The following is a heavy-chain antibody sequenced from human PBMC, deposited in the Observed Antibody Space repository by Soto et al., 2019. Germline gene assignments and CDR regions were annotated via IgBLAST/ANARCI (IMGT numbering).Heavy chain of an antibody. V-gene: IGHV4-59*08. D-gene: IGHD3-22*01. J-gene: IGHJ4*02. CDR3: ARLGGYYQAFDS. CDR1: GCSISDYY. Sequence: SDTLSLTCTVFGCSISDYYRGCIWQSPGKGLEWIGYIYYTVTTKYNPSLKSRVTISVDSSKNQFSLKLDSVTAADTAVYYCARLGGYYQAFDSWGQGTLVTVS. CDR2: IYYTVTT.